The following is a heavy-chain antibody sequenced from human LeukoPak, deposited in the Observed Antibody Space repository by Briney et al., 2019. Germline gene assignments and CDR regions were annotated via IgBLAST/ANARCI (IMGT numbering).Heavy chain of an antibody. CDR2: SSSGSTI. Sequence: GGSLRLSCAASGFTFSDYYMSWIRQAPGKGLEWVSYSSSGSTIYYADSVKGRFTISRDNAKNSLYLQMNSLRAEDTAVYYCAELGITMIGGVWGKGTTVTISS. D-gene: IGHD3-10*02. CDR1: GFTFSDYY. CDR3: AELGITMIGGV. V-gene: IGHV3-11*04. J-gene: IGHJ6*04.